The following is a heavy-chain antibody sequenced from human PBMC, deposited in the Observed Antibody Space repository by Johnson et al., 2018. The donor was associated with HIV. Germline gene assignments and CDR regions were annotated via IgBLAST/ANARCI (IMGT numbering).Heavy chain of an antibody. CDR3: ARDLGVATAKVNAFDI. J-gene: IGHJ3*02. Sequence: QVQLVESGGGVVQPGGSLRLPCAASGFTFSSFGMHWVRQAPGKGLEWVAFIRYDGSNKYYADSVKGRFTISRDNSKNTLYLQMNTLRAEDTALYYCARDLGVATAKVNAFDIWGQGTMVTVSS. V-gene: IGHV3-30*02. CDR2: IRYDGSNK. CDR1: GFTFSSFG. D-gene: IGHD5-12*01.